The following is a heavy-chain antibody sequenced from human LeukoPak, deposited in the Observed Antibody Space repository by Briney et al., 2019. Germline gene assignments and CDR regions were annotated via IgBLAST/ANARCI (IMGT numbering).Heavy chain of an antibody. CDR3: ARGEVGEFDH. CDR2: TSHAGDT. Sequence: SQSLSLTCTVSGYSLTIANNWGWVRPSPGKGLDWIASTSHAGDTYYTPSLKSRVTISVDTSKNRFSLSLGTVTAPDTAGYFCARGEVGEFDHWSQGSLVTASS. J-gene: IGHJ4*02. D-gene: IGHD1-26*01. V-gene: IGHV4-38-2*02. CDR1: GYSLTIANN.